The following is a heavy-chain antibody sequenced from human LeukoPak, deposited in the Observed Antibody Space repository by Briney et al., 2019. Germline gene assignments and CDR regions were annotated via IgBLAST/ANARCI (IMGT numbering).Heavy chain of an antibody. J-gene: IGHJ4*02. D-gene: IGHD6-19*01. CDR3: AKDSRAGTYFDY. CDR1: GFTFSSYA. V-gene: IGHV3-30*04. CDR2: ISYDGSNK. Sequence: GGSLRLSCAASGFTFSSYAMHWVRQAPGKGLDWVAAISYDGSNKYYADSVKGRFTISRDNSKNTLFLQMSSLRAEDTAVYYCAKDSRAGTYFDYWGQGTLVTVSS.